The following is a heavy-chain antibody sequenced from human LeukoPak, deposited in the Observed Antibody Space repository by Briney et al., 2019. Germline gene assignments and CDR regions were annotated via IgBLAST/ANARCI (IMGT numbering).Heavy chain of an antibody. V-gene: IGHV3-7*01. CDR1: GFTFSSYW. CDR2: IMVDGSEK. Sequence: QPGRSLRLSRAASGFTFSSYWMSWVSQDPRKGLEWVAKIMVDGSEKTYAESVKGRFTISRDNAKNSLSLQMSSLRADDTAVNYCARGGMGTTTSVYYWGQGILVTASS. D-gene: IGHD1-14*01. J-gene: IGHJ4*02. CDR3: ARGGMGTTTSVYY.